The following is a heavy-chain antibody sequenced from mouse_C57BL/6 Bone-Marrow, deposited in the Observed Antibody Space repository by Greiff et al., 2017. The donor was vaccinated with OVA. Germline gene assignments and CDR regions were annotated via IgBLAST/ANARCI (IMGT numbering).Heavy chain of an antibody. Sequence: VQLQQPGAELVMPGASVKLSCKASGYTFTSYWMHWVKQRPGQGLEWIGEIDPSDSYTNYNQKFKGKSTLTVDKSSSTAYMQLSSLTSEDSAVYYCARGYYDEGRYAMDYWGQGTSVTVSS. J-gene: IGHJ4*01. V-gene: IGHV1-69*01. D-gene: IGHD2-4*01. CDR2: IDPSDSYT. CDR1: GYTFTSYW. CDR3: ARGYYDEGRYAMDY.